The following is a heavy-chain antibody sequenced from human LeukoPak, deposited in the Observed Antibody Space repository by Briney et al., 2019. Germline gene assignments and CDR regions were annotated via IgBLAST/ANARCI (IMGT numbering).Heavy chain of an antibody. D-gene: IGHD3-3*01. J-gene: IGHJ4*02. CDR2: IDHSGST. CDR3: AKGVVWEPYYFDF. Sequence: SETLSLTCAVYGRSFSGFYWSWIRQPPGEGLEWIGEIDHSGSTNYTPSLKSRVTISVDTSKNQFSLKLGSVTAADTAVYYCAKGVVWEPYYFDFWGQGTLGTVSS. V-gene: IGHV4-34*01. CDR1: GRSFSGFY.